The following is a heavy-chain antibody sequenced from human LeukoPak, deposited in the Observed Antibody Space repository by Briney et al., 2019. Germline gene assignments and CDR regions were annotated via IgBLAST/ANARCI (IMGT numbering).Heavy chain of an antibody. J-gene: IGHJ5*02. CDR1: GFTVSSKR. CDR2: IYSGGSI. Sequence: GGSLRLSCAAPGFTVSSKRIGSVRQAPGKGLGWVLSIYSGGSIYFADSVKRRFTISRHNSENTLYLQMNSLRAEDTALYYCATVGRNNWFDLWGQGTPVTVSS. V-gene: IGHV3-53*01. CDR3: ATVGRNNWFDL.